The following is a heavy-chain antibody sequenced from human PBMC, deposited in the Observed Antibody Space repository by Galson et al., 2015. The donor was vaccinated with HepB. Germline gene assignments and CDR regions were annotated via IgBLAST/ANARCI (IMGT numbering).Heavy chain of an antibody. CDR3: AKGEAQWELLLGSSVFDY. CDR2: ISYDGSNK. CDR1: GFTFSSYG. D-gene: IGHD1-26*01. V-gene: IGHV3-30*18. Sequence: SLRLSCAASGFTFSSYGMHWVRQAPGKGLEWVAVISYDGSNKYYADSVKGRFTISRDNSKNTLYLQMNSLRAEDTAVYYCAKGEAQWELLLGSSVFDYWGQGTLVTVSS. J-gene: IGHJ4*02.